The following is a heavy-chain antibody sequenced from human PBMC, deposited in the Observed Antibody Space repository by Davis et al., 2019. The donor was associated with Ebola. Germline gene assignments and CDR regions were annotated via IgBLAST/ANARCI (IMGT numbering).Heavy chain of an antibody. D-gene: IGHD1-26*01. CDR3: ARATSGTYLLNY. Sequence: GESLKISCAASGFTFSDYYMDWVRQAPGMGLEWVGRIRNKASSYSTEYAASVKDRFIISRDDSKDSLYLQMNSLKTEYAAVYYCARATSGTYLLNYWGQGTLVTVSS. V-gene: IGHV3-72*01. CDR2: IRNKASSYST. J-gene: IGHJ4*02. CDR1: GFTFSDYY.